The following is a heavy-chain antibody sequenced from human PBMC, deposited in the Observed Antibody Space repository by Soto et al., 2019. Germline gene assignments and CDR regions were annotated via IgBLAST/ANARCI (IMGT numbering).Heavy chain of an antibody. CDR2: IYYSGTT. Sequence: SETLSLTCTVSGGSISSNSYYWGWIRQPPGKGLEWIGSIYYSGTTYYNPSLKSRVTMSVDTSKNHFSLKLNSVTAADTAVYYCARHFSRDGNNFFDYWGQGALVTVSS. D-gene: IGHD2-2*01. J-gene: IGHJ4*02. CDR3: ARHFSRDGNNFFDY. V-gene: IGHV4-39*01. CDR1: GGSISSNSYY.